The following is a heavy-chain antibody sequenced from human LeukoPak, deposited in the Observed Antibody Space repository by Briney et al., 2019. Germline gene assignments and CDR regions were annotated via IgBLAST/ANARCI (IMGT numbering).Heavy chain of an antibody. CDR1: GFTFSSYG. D-gene: IGHD3-16*01. V-gene: IGHV3-23*01. CDR2: ISGSGGST. J-gene: IGHJ4*02. Sequence: GGSLRLSCAASGFTFSSYGMSWVRQAPGKGLEWVSAISGSGGSTYYADSVKGRFTISRDNSKNTLYLQMNSLRAEDTAVYYCAKSGGGELYLDYWGQGTLVTVSS. CDR3: AKSGGGELYLDY.